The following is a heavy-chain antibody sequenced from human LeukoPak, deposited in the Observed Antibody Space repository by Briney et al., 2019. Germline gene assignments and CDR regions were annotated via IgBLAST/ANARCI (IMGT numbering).Heavy chain of an antibody. CDR2: ISSSGSTI. CDR3: ARDWGAGTVDY. Sequence: SGGSLRLSCAASVFTFSSYEMNWVRQAPGKGLEWVSYISSSGSTIYYADSVKGRFTISRDNAKNSLYLQMNSLRAEDTAVYYCARDWGAGTVDYWGQGTLVTVSS. J-gene: IGHJ4*02. CDR1: VFTFSSYE. D-gene: IGHD6-13*01. V-gene: IGHV3-48*03.